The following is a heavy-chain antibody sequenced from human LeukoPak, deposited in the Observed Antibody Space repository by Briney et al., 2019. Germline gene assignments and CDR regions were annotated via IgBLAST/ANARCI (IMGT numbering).Heavy chain of an antibody. V-gene: IGHV3-23*01. CDR3: AKALRGYSYGTFDY. Sequence: GGSLRLSCAASGFTFSSYAMSWVRQAPGKGLEWVSAISGSGGSTYYADSVKGRFTISRDNSKNTLYLQMNSLRAEDTAVYHCAKALRGYSYGTFDYWGQGTLVTVSS. CDR2: ISGSGGST. J-gene: IGHJ4*02. CDR1: GFTFSSYA. D-gene: IGHD5-18*01.